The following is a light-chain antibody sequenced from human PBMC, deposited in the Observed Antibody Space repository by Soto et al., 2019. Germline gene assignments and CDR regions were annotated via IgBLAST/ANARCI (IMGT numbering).Light chain of an antibody. Sequence: EIVLTQSPATLSLSPGERATLSYRASQSVSSYLAWYQQKPGQAPRLLIYDASNRATGIPARFSGSGSGTDFTLTISSLEPEDFAVYYCQQRSNWPLTFGGGTTVEIK. CDR1: QSVSSY. CDR2: DAS. J-gene: IGKJ4*01. CDR3: QQRSNWPLT. V-gene: IGKV3-11*01.